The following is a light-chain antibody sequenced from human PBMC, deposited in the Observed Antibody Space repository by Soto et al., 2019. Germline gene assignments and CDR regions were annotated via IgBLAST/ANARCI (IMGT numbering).Light chain of an antibody. J-gene: IGKJ1*01. CDR3: QQYGSSPPT. V-gene: IGKV3-20*01. CDR2: GAS. CDR1: QTVNSNY. Sequence: EIVLTQSPGTLSLSPGERGTLSCMASQTVNSNYLAWYQRKPGQAPRLLIYGASNRATDIPHRFSGSGSGTVFTLTYTRLEPEDFAVYYCQQYGSSPPTFGQGTKVEIK.